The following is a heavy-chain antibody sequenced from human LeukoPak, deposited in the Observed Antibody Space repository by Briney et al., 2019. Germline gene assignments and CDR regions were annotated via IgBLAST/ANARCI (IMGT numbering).Heavy chain of an antibody. CDR1: GYSFTSYW. J-gene: IGHJ4*02. V-gene: IGHV5-51*01. CDR2: IYPGGSDT. D-gene: IGHD1-26*01. CDR3: ARIEVGATELFDY. Sequence: NLGESLKFSCKGSGYSFTSYWIGWVRQIPGKGLDWMGIIYPGGSDTTYTPSFQGQDTILADMSSSTASLQGSSLKASDTAMYYCARIEVGATELFDYWGQGTLVTVSS.